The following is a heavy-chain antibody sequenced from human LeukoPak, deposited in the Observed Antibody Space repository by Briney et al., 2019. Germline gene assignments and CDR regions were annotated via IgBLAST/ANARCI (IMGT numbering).Heavy chain of an antibody. J-gene: IGHJ2*01. D-gene: IGHD3-10*01. CDR2: IYYSGST. CDR3: AREIWFGELYFDL. Sequence: PSETLSLTCTVSGGSISSYYWSWIRQPPGKGLEWIGYIYYSGSTNYSPSLKSRVTISVDTSKNQFSLKLSSVTAADTAVYYCAREIWFGELYFDLWGRGTLVTVSS. V-gene: IGHV4-59*01. CDR1: GGSISSYY.